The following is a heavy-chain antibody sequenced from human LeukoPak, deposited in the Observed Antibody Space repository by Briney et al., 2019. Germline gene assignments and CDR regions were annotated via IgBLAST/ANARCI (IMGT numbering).Heavy chain of an antibody. D-gene: IGHD4-17*01. CDR2: INHSGST. CDR1: GGSFSGYY. Sequence: SETLSLTCAVYGGSFSGYYWSWIRQPPVKGLEWIGEINHSGSTNYNPSLKSRVTISVDTSKNQFSLKLSSVTAADTAVYYCARRHDYGDYVCDYWGQGTLVTVSS. V-gene: IGHV4-34*01. CDR3: ARRHDYGDYVCDY. J-gene: IGHJ4*02.